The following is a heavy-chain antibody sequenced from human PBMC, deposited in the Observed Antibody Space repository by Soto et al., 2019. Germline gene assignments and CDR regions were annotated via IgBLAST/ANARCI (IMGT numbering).Heavy chain of an antibody. CDR2: ISYDGINK. V-gene: IGHV3-30*18. CDR3: AKDQVSSGWYKWSWFDP. J-gene: IGHJ5*02. CDR1: GFTFSSYG. D-gene: IGHD6-19*01. Sequence: GGSLRLSCAASGFTFSSYGMDWVRQAPGQGLEWVAFISYDGINKNYADSVKGRFTISRDNSKNTLYLQMNSLRAEDTAVYYCAKDQVSSGWYKWSWFDPWGQGTLVTVSS.